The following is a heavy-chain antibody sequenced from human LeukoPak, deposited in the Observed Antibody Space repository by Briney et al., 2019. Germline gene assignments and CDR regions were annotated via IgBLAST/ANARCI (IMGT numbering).Heavy chain of an antibody. CDR3: AKVVKAFSYGYYFDY. Sequence: SGGSLRLSCAASGFIFRNYGMNWVRQAPGKGLEWVAVISFDGSNKKYADSVKGRFTISRDNFKNTLYLQMNNLRAEDTAVYYCAKVVKAFSYGYYFDYWGQGALVTVSS. CDR2: ISFDGSNK. J-gene: IGHJ4*02. V-gene: IGHV3-30*18. CDR1: GFIFRNYG. D-gene: IGHD5-18*01.